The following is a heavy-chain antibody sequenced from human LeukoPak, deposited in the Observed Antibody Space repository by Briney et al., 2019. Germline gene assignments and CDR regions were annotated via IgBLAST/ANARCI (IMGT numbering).Heavy chain of an antibody. V-gene: IGHV3-7*01. Sequence: GGSLRLSCAASTFTFSTYWMTWVRQAPGKGPEFVANINEDDSKKNYVDSVKGRFTISRDNAKNTLYLQMNSLRADDTAVYYCARDPGSSSFDYWGQGTLVTVSS. CDR2: INEDDSKK. CDR1: TFTFSTYW. J-gene: IGHJ4*02. D-gene: IGHD6-13*01. CDR3: ARDPGSSSFDY.